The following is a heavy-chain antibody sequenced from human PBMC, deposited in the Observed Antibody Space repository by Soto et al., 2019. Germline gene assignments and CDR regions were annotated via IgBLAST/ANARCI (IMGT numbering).Heavy chain of an antibody. J-gene: IGHJ5*02. CDR3: AGGPVAGTRSNWFDP. V-gene: IGHV1-18*01. Sequence: ASVKVSCKASGYTFTSYGISWVRQAPGQGLEWMGWISAYNGNTNYAQKLQGRVTMTTDTSTSTAYMELRSLRSDDTAVYYCAGGPVAGTRSNWFDPWGQGTLVTVSS. CDR2: ISAYNGNT. CDR1: GYTFTSYG. D-gene: IGHD6-19*01.